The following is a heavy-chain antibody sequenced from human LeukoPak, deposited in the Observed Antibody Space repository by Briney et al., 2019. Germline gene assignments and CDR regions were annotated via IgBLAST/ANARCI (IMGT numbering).Heavy chain of an antibody. CDR2: IKQDGSEK. CDR1: GFTFSNYW. Sequence: GGSLRLSCAASGFTFSNYWMSWVRQAPGKGLEWVANIKQDGSEKYYVNSVKGRFTISRDNAKNSLYLQMNNLRAEDTAVYYCAREGPEFLELLWHAFDLWGQGTMVTVSS. CDR3: AREGPEFLELLWHAFDL. D-gene: IGHD3-10*01. J-gene: IGHJ3*01. V-gene: IGHV3-7*01.